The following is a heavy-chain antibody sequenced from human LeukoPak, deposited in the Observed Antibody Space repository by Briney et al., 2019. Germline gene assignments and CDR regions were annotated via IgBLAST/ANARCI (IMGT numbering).Heavy chain of an antibody. CDR3: ARESELAVAGTRRFDC. Sequence: ASVKVSCKASGYTFTGYYMHWVRQAPGQGLEWMGWINPNSGGTQGRVTMTRDTSISTAYMELSRLRSDDTAVYYCARESELAVAGTRRFDCWGQGTLVTVSS. CDR2: INPNSGGT. V-gene: IGHV1-2*02. CDR1: GYTFTGYY. D-gene: IGHD6-19*01. J-gene: IGHJ4*02.